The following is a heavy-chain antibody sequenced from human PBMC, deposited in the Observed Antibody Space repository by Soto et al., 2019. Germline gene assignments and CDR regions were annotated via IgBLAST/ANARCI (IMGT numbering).Heavy chain of an antibody. CDR2: IYYSGST. J-gene: IGHJ6*02. CDR3: ARVTSGYSYGTYYYYGMDV. CDR1: GGSISSYY. Sequence: SETLSLTCTVSGGSISSYYWSWIRQPPGKGLEWIGYIYYSGSTNYNPSLKSRVTISVDTSKNQFSLKLSSATAADTAVYYCARVTSGYSYGTYYYYGMDVWGQGTTVTVSS. V-gene: IGHV4-59*01. D-gene: IGHD5-18*01.